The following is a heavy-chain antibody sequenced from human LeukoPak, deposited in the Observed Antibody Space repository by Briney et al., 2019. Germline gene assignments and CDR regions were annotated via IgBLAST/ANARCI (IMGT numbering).Heavy chain of an antibody. CDR2: PNSGGT. J-gene: IGHJ5*02. V-gene: IGHV1-2*02. D-gene: IGHD2-2*01. CDR3: ARGDVVVPAAIGFDP. Sequence: PNSGGTNYTQKFQSSVTMTRDTSISTAYMELSRLRSDDTAVYYCARGDVVVPAAIGFDPWGQGTLVTVSS.